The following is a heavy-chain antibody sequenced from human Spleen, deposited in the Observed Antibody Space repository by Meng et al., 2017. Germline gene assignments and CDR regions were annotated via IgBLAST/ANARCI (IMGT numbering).Heavy chain of an antibody. CDR3: ARGIVVAAHTEFDH. CDR2: ISGYNDDT. Sequence: ASVKLSCKASGYTFTSYGISWVRQAPGQGLEWMGWISGYNDDTNYAQKVQGRVTMTTDTSTSTAYMELRSLRSDDTAVYYCARGIVVAAHTEFDHWGQGTLVTVSS. V-gene: IGHV1-18*01. J-gene: IGHJ4*02. D-gene: IGHD2-2*01. CDR1: GYTFTSYG.